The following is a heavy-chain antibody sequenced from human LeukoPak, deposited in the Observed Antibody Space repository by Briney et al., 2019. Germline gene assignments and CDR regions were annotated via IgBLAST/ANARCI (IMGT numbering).Heavy chain of an antibody. Sequence: SVKVSCKASGGTFSSYAISWVRQAPGQGLEWMGGIIPIFGTANYAQKFQGRVTITADESTSAAYMELSSLRSEDTAVYYCARGDCSSTSCYAGNWFDPWGQGTLVTVSS. CDR2: IIPIFGTA. D-gene: IGHD2-2*01. V-gene: IGHV1-69*01. CDR1: GGTFSSYA. J-gene: IGHJ5*02. CDR3: ARGDCSSTSCYAGNWFDP.